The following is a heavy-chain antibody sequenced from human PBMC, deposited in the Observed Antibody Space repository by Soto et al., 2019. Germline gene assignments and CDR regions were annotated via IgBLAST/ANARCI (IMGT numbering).Heavy chain of an antibody. Sequence: PGGSLRLSCAASALTFGNYAMSWVRQAPGKGLEWVGVIRSKAYGGTTEYAASVKGRFTISRDDSKSIAYLQMNSLKTEDTAVYYCTRDFGAVVPAAPGYYYYYGMDVWGQGTTVTVSS. D-gene: IGHD2-2*01. J-gene: IGHJ6*02. CDR2: IRSKAYGGTT. CDR1: ALTFGNYA. V-gene: IGHV3-49*04. CDR3: TRDFGAVVPAAPGYYYYYGMDV.